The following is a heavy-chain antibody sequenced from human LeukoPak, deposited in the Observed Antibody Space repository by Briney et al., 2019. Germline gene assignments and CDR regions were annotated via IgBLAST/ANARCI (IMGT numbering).Heavy chain of an antibody. CDR2: IYYSGST. CDR1: GGSISSSSYY. J-gene: IGHJ6*04. CDR3: ARAGYSGSDFSV. D-gene: IGHD5-12*01. Sequence: SETLSLTCTVSGGSISSSSYYWGWIRQPPGKGLEWIGSIYYSGSTNYNPSLKSRVTISVDTSKNQFSLKLSSVTATDTAVYYCARAGYSGSDFSVWGKGSTVTVSS. V-gene: IGHV4-39*07.